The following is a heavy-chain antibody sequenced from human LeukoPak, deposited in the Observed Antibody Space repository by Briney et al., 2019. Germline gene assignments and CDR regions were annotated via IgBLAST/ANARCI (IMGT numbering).Heavy chain of an antibody. CDR1: GFTFSSYA. J-gene: IGHJ5*02. D-gene: IGHD2-2*01. V-gene: IGHV3-23*01. CDR3: AKDRAYCSSTSCYPYNWFDP. CDR2: ISGSGGST. Sequence: GGSLRLSCAASGFTFSSYAMSWVRQAPGKGLEWVSAISGSGGSTYYADSVKGRFTISRDNSKKPLYLQMNSLRAEDTAVYYCAKDRAYCSSTSCYPYNWFDPWGQGPLVTVSS.